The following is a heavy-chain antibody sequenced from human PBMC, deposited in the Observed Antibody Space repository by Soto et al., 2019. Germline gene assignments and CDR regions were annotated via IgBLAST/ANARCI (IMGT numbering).Heavy chain of an antibody. Sequence: QAQLVQSGGEVKRPGASVKVSCKASGYIFNKYGFNWVRQAPGQGLEWMGRISAFNGYTNFAQKFQGRVTLTTDTSTNTADMELSILRSDDTAIYYCARGRGGVVPAGIPDASDVWGQGTMVTVSS. CDR1: GYIFNKYG. J-gene: IGHJ3*01. CDR3: ARGRGGVVPAGIPDASDV. CDR2: ISAFNGYT. D-gene: IGHD6-13*01. V-gene: IGHV1-18*01.